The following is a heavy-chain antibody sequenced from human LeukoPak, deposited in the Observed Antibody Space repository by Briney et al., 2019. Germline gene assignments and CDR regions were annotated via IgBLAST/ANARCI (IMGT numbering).Heavy chain of an antibody. CDR2: ISGSGGST. CDR1: GFTFSSYA. D-gene: IGHD3-16*01. J-gene: IGHJ4*02. CDR3: AKDSANMITFGGVLDY. V-gene: IGHV3-23*01. Sequence: PGGSLRLSCAASGFTFSSYAMSWVRQAPGKGLEWVSAISGSGGSTYYADSVKGRFTISRDNSKNTLYLQMNSLRAEDTAVYYCAKDSANMITFGGVLDYWGQGTLVTVSS.